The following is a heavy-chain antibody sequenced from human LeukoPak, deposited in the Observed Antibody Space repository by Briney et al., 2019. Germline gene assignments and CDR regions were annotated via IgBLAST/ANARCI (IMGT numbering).Heavy chain of an antibody. Sequence: ASVKVSCKASGYTFTSYGISWVRQAPGQGLEWMGIINPSGGSTSYAQKFQGRVTMTRDTSTSTVYMELSSLRSEDTAVYYCARGALEGDFQHWGQGTLVTVSS. CDR3: ARGALEGDFQH. V-gene: IGHV1-46*01. CDR2: INPSGGST. CDR1: GYTFTSYG. D-gene: IGHD3-16*01. J-gene: IGHJ1*01.